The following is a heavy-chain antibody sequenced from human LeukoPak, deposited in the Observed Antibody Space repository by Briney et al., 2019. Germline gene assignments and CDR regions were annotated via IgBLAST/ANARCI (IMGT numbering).Heavy chain of an antibody. D-gene: IGHD1-20*01. J-gene: IGHJ4*02. V-gene: IGHV3-7*01. CDR1: GFTFSSYA. CDR3: ARDGEYNWNYFDY. CDR2: IKQDGSEK. Sequence: GRSLRLSCAASGFTFSSYAMSWVRQAPGKGLEWVANIKQDGSEKYYVDSVKGRFTISRDNAKNSLYLQMNSLRAEDTAVYYCARDGEYNWNYFDYWGQGTLVTVSS.